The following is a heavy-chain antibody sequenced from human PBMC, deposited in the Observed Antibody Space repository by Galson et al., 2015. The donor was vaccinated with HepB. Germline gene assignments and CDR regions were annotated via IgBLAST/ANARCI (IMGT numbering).Heavy chain of an antibody. CDR1: GYTFTNYG. Sequence: SVKVSCKASGYTFTNYGLSWVRQAPGQGPEWLGWISTYNGNTKYTQKFQDRITMTIDTSTTTAYMELRSLRSDDTAVYYCVAEGYWGQGTLVTVSS. CDR2: ISTYNGNT. J-gene: IGHJ4*02. V-gene: IGHV1-18*01. CDR3: VAEGY.